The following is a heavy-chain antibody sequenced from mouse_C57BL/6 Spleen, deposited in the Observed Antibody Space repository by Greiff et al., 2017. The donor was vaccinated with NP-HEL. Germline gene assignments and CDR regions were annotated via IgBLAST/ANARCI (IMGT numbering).Heavy chain of an antibody. CDR3: TTSDSSGLFAD. J-gene: IGHJ3*01. Sequence: VQLQQSGAELVRPGASVKLSCTASGFNIKDDYMHWVKQRPEQGLEWIGWIDPENGDTEYASKFQGKATITADTSSNTAYLQLSSLTSEDTAVYYCTTSDSSGLFADWGQGTLVTVSA. CDR2: IDPENGDT. D-gene: IGHD3-2*02. CDR1: GFNIKDDY. V-gene: IGHV14-4*01.